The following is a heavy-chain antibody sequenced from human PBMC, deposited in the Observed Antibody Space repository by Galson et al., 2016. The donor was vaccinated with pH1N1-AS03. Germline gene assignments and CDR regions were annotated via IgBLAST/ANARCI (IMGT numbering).Heavy chain of an antibody. J-gene: IGHJ6*02. Sequence: SLRLSCAASRFTFSRYPIHWVRQAPGKGLEWEALISYDGVTEHYADSVKGRFTISRDNFKYTVYLQMNSLRADDTAVYYCARGYCGGGGCHNWGGMDVWGQGTTVTVS. D-gene: IGHD2-15*01. V-gene: IGHV3-30*03. CDR3: ARGYCGGGGCHNWGGMDV. CDR2: ISYDGVTE. CDR1: RFTFSRYP.